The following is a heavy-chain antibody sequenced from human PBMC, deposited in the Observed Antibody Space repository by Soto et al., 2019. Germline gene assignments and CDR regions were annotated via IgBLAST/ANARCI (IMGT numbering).Heavy chain of an antibody. CDR2: FYDGNT. V-gene: IGHV4-39*01. J-gene: IGHJ4*02. CDR1: GGPITRRSSY. Sequence: PSETLSLTCIVSGGPITRRSSYWAWIRPPPGKGLEWVGTFYDGNTYHNPSLRSRITIAVDPSKNQFSLKLNSVAAADTAFYYCATTRGLAVGGSFDYWGQGMLVT. D-gene: IGHD3-10*01. CDR3: ATTRGLAVGGSFDY.